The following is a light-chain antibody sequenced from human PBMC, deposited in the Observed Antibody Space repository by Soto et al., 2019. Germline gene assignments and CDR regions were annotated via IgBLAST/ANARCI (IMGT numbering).Light chain of an antibody. J-gene: IGKJ5*01. CDR2: AAS. V-gene: IGKV1-17*03. Sequence: DIQMTQSPSAMSASVGDRVTITCRASQGISNYLVWFQQKPGRVPKRLIYAASTLQNGVPSTFSGSGSGTEFTLTISSLQPEDFGTYYCQQFKSYPITFGQGTRLEI. CDR1: QGISNY. CDR3: QQFKSYPIT.